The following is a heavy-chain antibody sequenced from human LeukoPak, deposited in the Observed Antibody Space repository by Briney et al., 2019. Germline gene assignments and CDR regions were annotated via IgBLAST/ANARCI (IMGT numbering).Heavy chain of an antibody. D-gene: IGHD3-22*01. J-gene: IGHJ5*02. CDR3: ARDFDSSGYDNWFDP. CDR1: GYTFSGYY. Sequence: ASVKASCKASGYTFSGYYMHWVRQAPGRGLEWMGWINPNSGVTNYAQKFEGRVTMTRDTSISTAYMDLSRLRSDDTAVYYCARDFDSSGYDNWFDPWGQGTLVTVSS. CDR2: INPNSGVT. V-gene: IGHV1-2*02.